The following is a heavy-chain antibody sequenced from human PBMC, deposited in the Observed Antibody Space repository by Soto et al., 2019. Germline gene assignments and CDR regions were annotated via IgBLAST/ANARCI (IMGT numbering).Heavy chain of an antibody. Sequence: PSETLSLTCSVCGASIISNDWWIWIRQTPGKGLEWIGEIFHSGRTNYSPSFKGRVTISVDTSKSQFSLEMASVTAADTAVYYCARANLRSGWTFDHWGQGSPVTVSS. V-gene: IGHV4-4*02. CDR2: IFHSGRT. D-gene: IGHD6-19*01. J-gene: IGHJ4*02. CDR3: ARANLRSGWTFDH. CDR1: GASIISNDW.